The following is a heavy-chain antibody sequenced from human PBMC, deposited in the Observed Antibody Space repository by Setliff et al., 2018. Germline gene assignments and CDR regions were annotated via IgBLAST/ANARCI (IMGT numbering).Heavy chain of an antibody. Sequence: ASVKVSCKASGYNFTGYYMHWVRQAPGQGLEWMGWINPNSGGTNYAQKFQGRVTMTRDTSISTAYMELSRLRSDDTAVYYCAREIRVVVPAAPRYYGMDVWGQRTTVTVSS. CDR1: GYNFTGYY. D-gene: IGHD2-2*01. CDR3: AREIRVVVPAAPRYYGMDV. J-gene: IGHJ6*02. V-gene: IGHV1-2*02. CDR2: INPNSGGT.